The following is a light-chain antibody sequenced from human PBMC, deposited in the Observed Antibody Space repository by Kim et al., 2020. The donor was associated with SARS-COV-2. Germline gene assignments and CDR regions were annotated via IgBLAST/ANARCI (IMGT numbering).Light chain of an antibody. J-gene: IGKJ1*01. CDR3: QQYTSPPWT. CDR2: RES. V-gene: IGKV1-5*03. Sequence: ASEVKRVTITCLTSQSINTWLAWYQQKPGKAPVVLIDRESNLQPGVPSRFSGSGSGTEFTLTISSLQPADFATYYCQQYTSPPWTFGQGTKVDIK. CDR1: QSINTW.